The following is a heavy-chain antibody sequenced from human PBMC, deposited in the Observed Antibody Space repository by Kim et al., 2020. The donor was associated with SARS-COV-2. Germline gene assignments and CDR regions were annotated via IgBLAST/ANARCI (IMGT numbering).Heavy chain of an antibody. V-gene: IGHV3-11*05. D-gene: IGHD6-13*01. J-gene: IGHJ4*02. Sequence: GRFTISRDNAKNSLYLQMNSLRAEDTAIYYCARDSRAYSSSWYVEGAFDYWGQGTLVTVSS. CDR3: ARDSRAYSSSWYVEGAFDY.